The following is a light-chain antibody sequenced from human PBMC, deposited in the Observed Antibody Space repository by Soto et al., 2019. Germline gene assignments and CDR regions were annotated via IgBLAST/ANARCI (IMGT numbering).Light chain of an antibody. CDR1: ESISSKY. Sequence: EIVLTQSPGTLSLSPGERATLSCRASESISSKYLAWYQQKPGQTPRLLIYGASTRATGIPDRFSGGGSGTDFTLIIIRLEPEDSAVYYCQHYCSSPPWTFGQGTKVEIK. CDR3: QHYCSSPPWT. J-gene: IGKJ1*01. V-gene: IGKV3-20*01. CDR2: GAS.